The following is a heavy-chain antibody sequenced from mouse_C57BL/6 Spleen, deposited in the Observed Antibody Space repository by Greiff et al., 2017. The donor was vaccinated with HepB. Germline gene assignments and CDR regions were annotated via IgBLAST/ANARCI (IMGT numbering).Heavy chain of an antibody. D-gene: IGHD2-4*01. CDR2: IDPETGGT. CDR3: TTYYYDGRAWFAY. V-gene: IGHV1-15*01. Sequence: VQLQQSGAELVRPGASVTLSCKASGYTFTDYEMHWVKQTPVHGLEWIGAIDPETGGTAYNQKFKGKAILTADKSSSTAYMELRSLTSADSAVYYCTTYYYDGRAWFAYWGQGTLVTVSA. CDR1: GYTFTDYE. J-gene: IGHJ3*01.